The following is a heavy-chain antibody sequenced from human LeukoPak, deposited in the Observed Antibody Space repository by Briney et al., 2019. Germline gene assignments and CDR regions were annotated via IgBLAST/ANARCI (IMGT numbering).Heavy chain of an antibody. Sequence: GGSLRLSCAASGFTFSNYWMSWVRQAPGKGLGWVANIKQDGSDKYYVDSVRGRFTISRDNAKKSLYLQMNSLRAEDTAVYYCGRVGAYYGSGSYSDYWGQGTLVTVSS. V-gene: IGHV3-7*01. CDR2: IKQDGSDK. D-gene: IGHD3-10*01. CDR1: GFTFSNYW. J-gene: IGHJ4*02. CDR3: GRVGAYYGSGSYSDY.